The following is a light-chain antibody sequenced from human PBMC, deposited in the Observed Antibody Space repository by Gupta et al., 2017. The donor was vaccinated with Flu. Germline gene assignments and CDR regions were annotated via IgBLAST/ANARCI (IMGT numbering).Light chain of an antibody. Sequence: DIQMTQSPSSLSASVGDRVTITCRASQSISSYLNWYQQKPGKAPKLLIYAASSLQSGVPSRFSGSGSGTDFTLTISSLQPEDFATYYCQQSYRTPSTFGPGIKVDIK. V-gene: IGKV1-39*01. CDR1: QSISSY. CDR2: AAS. J-gene: IGKJ3*01. CDR3: QQSYRTPST.